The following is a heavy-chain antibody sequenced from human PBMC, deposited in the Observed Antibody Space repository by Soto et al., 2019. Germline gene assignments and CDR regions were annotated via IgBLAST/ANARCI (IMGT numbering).Heavy chain of an antibody. D-gene: IGHD6-19*01. J-gene: IGHJ3*02. V-gene: IGHV3-23*01. CDR3: ASGIAVAGSAFDI. Sequence: PGGSLRLSCAASGFTFSSYAMSWVRQAPGKGLEWVSAISGSGGSTYYADSVKGRFTISRDNSKNTLYLQMNSLRSEDTAVYYCASGIAVAGSAFDIWGQGTMVTVSS. CDR1: GFTFSSYA. CDR2: ISGSGGST.